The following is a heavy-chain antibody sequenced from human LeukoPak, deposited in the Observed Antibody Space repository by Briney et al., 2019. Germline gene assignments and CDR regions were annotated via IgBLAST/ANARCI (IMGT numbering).Heavy chain of an antibody. D-gene: IGHD2-21*01. CDR2: ISSSSSYI. Sequence: GGSLRLSCAASGFTFSSYSMNWVRQAPGKGLEWVSSISSSSSYIYYADSVKGRFTISRDNAKNSLYLQMNSLRAEDTAVYYCAYSPSYSEARGNWFDPWGQGTLVTVSS. CDR1: GFTFSSYS. V-gene: IGHV3-21*01. J-gene: IGHJ5*02. CDR3: AYSPSYSEARGNWFDP.